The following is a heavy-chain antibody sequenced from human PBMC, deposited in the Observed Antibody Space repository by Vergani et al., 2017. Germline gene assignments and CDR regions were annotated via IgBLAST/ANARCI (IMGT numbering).Heavy chain of an antibody. Sequence: QVQLQESGPGLVKPSQTLSLTCTVSGGSISSGGYYWSWIRQHPGKGLEWIGYIYYSGSTNYNPSLKSRVTMSVDTSKNQFSLKLSSVTAADTAVYYCARGADGSGSYYSYYFDYWGQGTLVTVSS. J-gene: IGHJ4*02. V-gene: IGHV4-31*03. D-gene: IGHD3-10*01. CDR1: GGSISSGGYY. CDR2: IYYSGST. CDR3: ARGADGSGSYYSYYFDY.